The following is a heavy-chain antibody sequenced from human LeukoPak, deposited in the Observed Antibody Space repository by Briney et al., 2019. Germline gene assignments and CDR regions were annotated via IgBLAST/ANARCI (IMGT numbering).Heavy chain of an antibody. J-gene: IGHJ4*02. V-gene: IGHV1-46*01. CDR2: INPSGGST. CDR3: ARETPLAVADY. D-gene: IGHD6-19*01. CDR1: GYTFTSYY. Sequence: ASVKVSCKASGYTFTSYYTHWVRQAPGQGLEWMGIINPSGGSTSYAQKFQGRVTMTRDTSTSTVYMELSSLRSEDTAVYYCARETPLAVADYWGQGTLVTVSS.